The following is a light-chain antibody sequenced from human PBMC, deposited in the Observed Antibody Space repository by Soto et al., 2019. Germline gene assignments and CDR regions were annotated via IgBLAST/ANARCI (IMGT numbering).Light chain of an antibody. V-gene: IGKV1-39*01. CDR3: QQSYSTPFT. J-gene: IGKJ3*01. CDR2: AAS. Sequence: DIQMTQSPSSLSASVGDRVTITCRASQSSSSYLNWYQQKPGKAPKLLIYAASSLQSGVPSRFSGSGSVTDFTLTISSLQPEDFATYYCQQSYSTPFTFGPGTKVDIK. CDR1: QSSSSY.